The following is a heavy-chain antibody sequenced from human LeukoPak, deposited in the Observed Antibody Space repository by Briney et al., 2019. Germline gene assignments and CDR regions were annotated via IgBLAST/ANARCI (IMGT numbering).Heavy chain of an antibody. D-gene: IGHD3-9*01. Sequence: ASVKVSCKASGYTFTSYYMHWVRQAPGQGLEWMGIINPSGGSTSYAQKFQGRVTMTRDTSTSTVYMELSSLRSEDTAVYYCARDKGEVLRYFDWLPRSYYMDVWGKGTTVTISS. CDR3: ARDKGEVLRYFDWLPRSYYMDV. CDR1: GYTFTSYY. V-gene: IGHV1-46*01. J-gene: IGHJ6*03. CDR2: INPSGGST.